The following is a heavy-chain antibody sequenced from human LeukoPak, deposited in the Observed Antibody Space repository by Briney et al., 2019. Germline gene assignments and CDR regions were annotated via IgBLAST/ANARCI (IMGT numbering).Heavy chain of an antibody. Sequence: GGSLRLSCAASGFTVSSNYMSWVRQAPGKGLEWVSVIYSGGSTYYADSVKGRFTISRDNSKYTLYLQMNSLRAEDTAVYYCARDSPCYYDSSGYWPCPLDYWGQGTLVTVSS. D-gene: IGHD3-22*01. CDR1: GFTVSSNY. V-gene: IGHV3-53*01. J-gene: IGHJ4*02. CDR3: ARDSPCYYDSSGYWPCPLDY. CDR2: IYSGGST.